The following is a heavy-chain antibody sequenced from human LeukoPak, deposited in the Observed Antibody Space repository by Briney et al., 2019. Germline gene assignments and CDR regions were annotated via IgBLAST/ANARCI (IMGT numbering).Heavy chain of an antibody. CDR3: ARSRGYSGYDLFY. CDR1: GGSFSGYY. V-gene: IGHV4-34*01. CDR2: INHSGST. D-gene: IGHD5-12*01. J-gene: IGHJ4*02. Sequence: SETLSLTCADYGGSFSGYYWSWIRQLPGKGLEWIGEINHSGSTNYNPSLKSRVTISGDTSKNQFSLQLSFVTAADTAVYYCARSRGYSGYDLFYWGQGTLVTVSS.